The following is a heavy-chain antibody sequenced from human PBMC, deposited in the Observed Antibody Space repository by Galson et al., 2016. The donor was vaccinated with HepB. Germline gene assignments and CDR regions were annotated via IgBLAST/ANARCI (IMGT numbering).Heavy chain of an antibody. CDR3: AAEWTY. CDR2: IKQDGSEK. J-gene: IGHJ4*02. Sequence: SLRLSCAASGFTFSSYWMSWVRQAPGKGLEWVANIKQDGSEKDYVDSVTGRFTISRDNAKNSLYLHMNSLRTEDMAIYYCAAEWTYWDQGSLVTVSS. D-gene: IGHD3/OR15-3a*01. CDR1: GFTFSSYW. V-gene: IGHV3-7*01.